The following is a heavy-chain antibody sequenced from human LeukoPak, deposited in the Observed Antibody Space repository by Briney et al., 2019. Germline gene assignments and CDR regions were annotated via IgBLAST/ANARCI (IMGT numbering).Heavy chain of an antibody. CDR3: ARNDYYDSSGYYSY. D-gene: IGHD3-22*01. CDR1: GGSISSSSYY. CDR2: IYYIGST. V-gene: IGHV4-39*07. Sequence: MTSETLSLTCTVSGGSISSSSYYWGWIRQPPGKGLEWIGNIYYIGSTYYNPSLKSRVTISVDTSKNQFSLKLSSVTAADTAVYYCARNDYYDSSGYYSYWGQGTLVTVSS. J-gene: IGHJ4*02.